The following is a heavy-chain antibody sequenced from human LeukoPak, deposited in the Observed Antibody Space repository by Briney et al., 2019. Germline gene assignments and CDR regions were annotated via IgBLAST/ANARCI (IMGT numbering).Heavy chain of an antibody. CDR1: GGSISSGDYY. Sequence: PSQTLSLTCTVSGGSISSGDYYWSWIRQPPGKGLEWIGYIYYSGSTNYNPSLKSRVTISVDTSKNQFSLKLSSVTAADTAVYYCASQLRFLPTGAFDIWGQGTMVTVSS. J-gene: IGHJ3*02. V-gene: IGHV4-61*08. D-gene: IGHD3-3*01. CDR3: ASQLRFLPTGAFDI. CDR2: IYYSGST.